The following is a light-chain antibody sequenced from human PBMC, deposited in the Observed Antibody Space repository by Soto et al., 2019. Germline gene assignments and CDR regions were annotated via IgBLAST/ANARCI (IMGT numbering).Light chain of an antibody. CDR2: GAS. V-gene: IGKV3-20*01. CDR3: QQYSTSIT. Sequence: EIVLTQSPDTLSLSQGKGAAPSCRASRTVRGPYLAWYQQKPGQAPRLLIYGASSRATGIPNRFSGSGSGTDFTLTINRLEPEDFAVYYCQQYSTSITFGQGTRLEIK. J-gene: IGKJ5*01. CDR1: RTVRGPY.